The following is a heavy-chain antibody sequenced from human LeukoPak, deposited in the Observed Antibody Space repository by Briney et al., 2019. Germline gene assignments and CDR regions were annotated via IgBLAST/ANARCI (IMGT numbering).Heavy chain of an antibody. Sequence: GGSLRLSCAASGFTFSGSAIHWARQASAKGLEWVGRIRSKVNSYATAYAASVKGRFTISRDDSTNTAYLQMNSLKTEDTAVYYCTRENFDYWGQGTLVTVSS. CDR2: IRSKVNSYAT. V-gene: IGHV3-73*01. CDR1: GFTFSGSA. CDR3: TRENFDY. J-gene: IGHJ4*02.